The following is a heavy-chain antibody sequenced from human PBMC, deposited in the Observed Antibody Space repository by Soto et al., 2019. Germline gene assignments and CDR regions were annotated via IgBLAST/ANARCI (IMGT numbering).Heavy chain of an antibody. J-gene: IGHJ4*02. Sequence: QLQLQESGPGLVKPSETRSLTCTVSGGSISSSSYYWGWIRQPPGKGLEWIGSIYYSGSTYSNPRLKSRVTLSLDTYKNQFSLNLSSVTAADTAVYYCARLPIAAAPWLYWCQVNLVTLSS. CDR2: IYYSGST. D-gene: IGHD6-13*01. V-gene: IGHV4-39*01. CDR1: GGSISSSSYY. CDR3: ARLPIAAAPWLY.